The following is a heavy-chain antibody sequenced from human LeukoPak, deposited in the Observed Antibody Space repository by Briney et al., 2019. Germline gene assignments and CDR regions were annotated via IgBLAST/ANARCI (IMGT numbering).Heavy chain of an antibody. D-gene: IGHD2-2*01. V-gene: IGHV3-30*03. CDR3: ARDTITRSVVPAAPFDY. J-gene: IGHJ4*02. CDR2: ISYDGSNK. Sequence: GGSLRLSCAASGFTFSSYGMHWVRQAPGKGLEWVAVISYDGSNKYYADSVKGRFTISRDNSKNTLYLQMNSLRAEDTAVYYCARDTITRSVVPAAPFDYWGQGTLVTVSS. CDR1: GFTFSSYG.